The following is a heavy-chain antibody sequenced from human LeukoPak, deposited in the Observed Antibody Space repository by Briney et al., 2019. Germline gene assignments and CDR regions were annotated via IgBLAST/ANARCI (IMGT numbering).Heavy chain of an antibody. V-gene: IGHV1-69*13. CDR1: GGTFSSYA. Sequence: ASVKVSCKASGGTFSSYAISWVRQAPGQGLEWMGGIIPIFGTANYAQKFQGRVTITADESTSTAYMELSSLRSEDTAVYYCARDPLKYSSDTSGAFDIWGQGTMVTVSS. D-gene: IGHD6-25*01. CDR2: IIPIFGTA. J-gene: IGHJ3*02. CDR3: ARDPLKYSSDTSGAFDI.